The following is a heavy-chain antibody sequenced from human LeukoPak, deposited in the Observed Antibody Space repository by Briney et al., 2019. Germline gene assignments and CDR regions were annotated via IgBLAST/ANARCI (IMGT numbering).Heavy chain of an antibody. D-gene: IGHD6-6*01. J-gene: IGHJ5*02. V-gene: IGHV4-34*01. CDR2: INHSGST. CDR3: ARGFSSSCWFDP. CDR1: GGSFSGYY. Sequence: PSETLSLTCAVSGGSFSGYYWSWIRQPPGKGLEWIGEINHSGSTNYNPSLKSRVTISVDTSKNQFSLKLSSVTAADTAVYYCARGFSSSCWFDPRGQGTLVTVSS.